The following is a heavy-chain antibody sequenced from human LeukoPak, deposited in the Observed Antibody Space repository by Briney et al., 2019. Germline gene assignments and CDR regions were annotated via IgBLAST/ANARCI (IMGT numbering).Heavy chain of an antibody. J-gene: IGHJ5*02. CDR3: AREGADYGGKRSSGPWFDP. CDR2: IYYSGST. CDR1: GGSISSGDYY. V-gene: IGHV4-30-4*01. D-gene: IGHD4-23*01. Sequence: SQTLSLTCTVSGGSISSGDYYWSWIRQPPGKGLEWIGYIYYSGSTYYNPSLKSRVTISVDTSKNQFSLKLSSVTAADTAVYYCAREGADYGGKRSSGPWFDPWGQGTLVTVSS.